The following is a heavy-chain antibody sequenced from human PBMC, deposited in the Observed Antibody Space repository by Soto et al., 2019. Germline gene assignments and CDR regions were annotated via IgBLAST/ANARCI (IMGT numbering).Heavy chain of an antibody. CDR2: IPHDGSFK. Sequence: QVQLVESGGGVVQPGRSLRLSCAASGFTFSTSGMHWVRQGPGKGLEWVAYIPHDGSFKSYADSVKGRFTISRDNSKNTLYLQANSLRAEDTAVYYCAKEFGYCSEKGCREQFDDWGQGTLVTVSS. V-gene: IGHV3-30*18. CDR3: AKEFGYCSEKGCREQFDD. CDR1: GFTFSTSG. J-gene: IGHJ4*02. D-gene: IGHD2-15*01.